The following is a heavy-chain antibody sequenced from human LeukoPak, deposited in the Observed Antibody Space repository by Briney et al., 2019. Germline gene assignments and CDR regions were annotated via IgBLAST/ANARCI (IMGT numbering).Heavy chain of an antibody. CDR1: GGTFSSYA. J-gene: IGHJ4*02. CDR2: IIPIFGTA. Sequence: SVKVSXKASGGTFSSYAISWVRQAPGQGLEWMGGIIPIFGTANYAQKFQGRVTITADESTSTAYMELSSLRSEDTAVYYCARDPLTYCSSASCHPDWGQGTLVTVSS. D-gene: IGHD2-2*01. CDR3: ARDPLTYCSSASCHPD. V-gene: IGHV1-69*13.